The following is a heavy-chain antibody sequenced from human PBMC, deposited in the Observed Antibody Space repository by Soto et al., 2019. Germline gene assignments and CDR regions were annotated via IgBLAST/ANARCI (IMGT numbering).Heavy chain of an antibody. Sequence: SETLSLTCTVSGGSINSYYWSWIRQPAGKGLEWIGRIYTSETIHYNPSLKSRVTMSVDTSENQISLKLISVTAADTAVYYCASITYVGGTDYWGQGTLVTVSS. J-gene: IGHJ4*02. V-gene: IGHV4-4*07. D-gene: IGHD3-10*02. CDR2: IYTSETI. CDR1: GGSINSYY. CDR3: ASITYVGGTDY.